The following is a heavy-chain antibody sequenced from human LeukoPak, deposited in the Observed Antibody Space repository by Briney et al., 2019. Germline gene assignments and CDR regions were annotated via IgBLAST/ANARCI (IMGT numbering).Heavy chain of an antibody. V-gene: IGHV3-23*01. J-gene: IGHJ4*02. CDR3: AKDTPSDYFDY. CDR2: IASGGST. D-gene: IGHD1-26*01. CDR1: GFTFSIYA. Sequence: GGSLRLSCAASGFTFSIYAMSWVRQAPGKGLEWVSAIASGGSTYYADSVKGRFTISRDNSKNTLYLQMNSLRAEDTAVYYCAKDTPSDYFDYWGQGTLVTVSS.